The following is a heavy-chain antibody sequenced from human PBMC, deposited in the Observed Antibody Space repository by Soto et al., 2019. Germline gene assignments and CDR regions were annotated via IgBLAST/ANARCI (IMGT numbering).Heavy chain of an antibody. CDR2: ISSTTNYI. J-gene: IGHJ4*02. CDR3: ARESEDLTSNFDY. CDR1: GFTFTRYS. Sequence: GGSLRFSCAASGFTFTRYSMNWVRQAPGKGLEWVSSISSTTNYIYYGDSMKGRSTISRDNAKNSLYLEMNSLRAEDTAVYYCARESEDLTSNFDYWGQGTLVTVSS. V-gene: IGHV3-21*06.